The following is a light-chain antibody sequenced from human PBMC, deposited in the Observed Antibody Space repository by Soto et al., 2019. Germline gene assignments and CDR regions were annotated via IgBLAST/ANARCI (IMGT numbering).Light chain of an antibody. CDR2: VAS. CDR1: QSVRTN. V-gene: IGKV3-15*01. J-gene: IGKJ4*01. Sequence: EIVMTQSPATLSVSPGERATLSCRASQSVRTNLAWYQQKPGQAPRLLIYVASTRATGIPARFSGLGSGTEFTLTFSSLQSEDLAVYYCQQYNDWPLTFGGGTKVEI. CDR3: QQYNDWPLT.